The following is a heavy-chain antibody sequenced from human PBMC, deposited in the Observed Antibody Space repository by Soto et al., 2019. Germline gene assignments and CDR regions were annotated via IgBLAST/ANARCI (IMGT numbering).Heavy chain of an antibody. CDR1: GFSLSTSGVG. D-gene: IGHD3-10*01. J-gene: IGHJ5*02. CDR3: AHRRDYYNTDRYYLGHWFGR. CDR2: LSWDDDK. V-gene: IGHV2-5*02. Sequence: QITLKESGPTLVKPTETLTLTCTFSGFSLSTSGVGVGWIRQPPGKALEWRALLSWDDDKRYSPSLKSRLTITKDTPKDQVVLTMTSMDPVDTATYFCAHRRDYYNTDRYYLGHWFGRWGPGTPVTVSS.